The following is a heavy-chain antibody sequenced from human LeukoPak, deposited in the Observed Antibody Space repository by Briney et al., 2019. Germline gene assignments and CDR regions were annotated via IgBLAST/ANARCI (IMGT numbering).Heavy chain of an antibody. V-gene: IGHV1-69*05. CDR2: IIPIFGTA. Sequence: ASVKVSCKASGGTFSSYAISWVRQAPGQGLEWMGGIIPIFGTANYAQKFQGRVTITTDESTSTAYMELSSLRSEDTAVYYCATLGRGGGTDYWGQGTLVTVSS. CDR1: GGTFSSYA. J-gene: IGHJ4*02. CDR3: ATLGRGGGTDY. D-gene: IGHD2-15*01.